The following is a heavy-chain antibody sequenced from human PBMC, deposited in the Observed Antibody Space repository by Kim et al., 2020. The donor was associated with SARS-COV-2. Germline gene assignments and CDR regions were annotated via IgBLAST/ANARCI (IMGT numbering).Heavy chain of an antibody. CDR3: ARVNNTSSWYADY. CDR1: GFSFSSYG. D-gene: IGHD6-13*01. V-gene: IGHV3-33*01. Sequence: GGSLRLSCAASGFSFSSYGMHWVRQAPGKGLEWVALIWSDGSNKYYADSVKGRFTISRDNSRSTLYLQMNNLRAEDTAVYYCARVNNTSSWYADYWGQGTLVTVTS. CDR2: IWSDGSNK. J-gene: IGHJ4*02.